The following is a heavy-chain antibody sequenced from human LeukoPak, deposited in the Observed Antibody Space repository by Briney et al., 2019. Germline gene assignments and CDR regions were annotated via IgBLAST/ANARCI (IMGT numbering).Heavy chain of an antibody. CDR2: IRYDGSNK. CDR3: ARSPFYYDSLQPFDY. Sequence: GGSLRLSCAASGFTFSSYGMHWVRQAPGKGLEWVAFIRYDGSNKYYADSVKGRFTISRDNSKNTLYLQMNSLRAEDTAVYYCARSPFYYDSLQPFDYWGQGTLVTVSS. D-gene: IGHD3-22*01. V-gene: IGHV3-30*02. J-gene: IGHJ4*02. CDR1: GFTFSSYG.